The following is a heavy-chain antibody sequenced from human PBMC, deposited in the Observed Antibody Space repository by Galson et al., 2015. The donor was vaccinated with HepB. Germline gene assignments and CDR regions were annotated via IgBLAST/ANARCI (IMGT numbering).Heavy chain of an antibody. V-gene: IGHV1-69*06. CDR1: GGNFNNFA. Sequence: SVKVSCKASGGNFNNFAITWVRKAPGQGLEWVGRIIPAFGAANYAQKFQGRLTISADKSTGTAYMDLTNLRSADTAVYYCARQDYYGSGTYPPWYGLDVWGQGTTVTVSS. CDR2: IIPAFGAA. J-gene: IGHJ6*02. D-gene: IGHD3-10*01. CDR3: ARQDYYGSGTYPPWYGLDV.